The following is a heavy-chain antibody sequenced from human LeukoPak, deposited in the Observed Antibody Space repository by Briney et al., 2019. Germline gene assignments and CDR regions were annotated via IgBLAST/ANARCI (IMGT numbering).Heavy chain of an antibody. CDR1: GGSFSGYY. CDR3: ARGSSSSCRPYYYYYYMDV. Sequence: PSETLSLTCAVYGGSFSGYYWSWIRQPPGKGLEWIWEINHSGSITYNPSLKSRVTISVDTSKNQFSLKLSSVTAADTAVYYCARGSSSSCRPYYYYYYMDVWGKGPTVTVSS. V-gene: IGHV4-34*01. D-gene: IGHD6-6*01. CDR2: INHSGSI. J-gene: IGHJ6*03.